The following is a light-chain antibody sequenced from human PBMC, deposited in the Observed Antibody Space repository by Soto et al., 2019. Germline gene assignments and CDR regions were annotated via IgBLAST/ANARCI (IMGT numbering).Light chain of an antibody. CDR2: GAS. V-gene: IGKV3-20*01. CDR1: QSISSSY. J-gene: IGKJ1*01. Sequence: DIVLTQSPGTLSLSPGERATLSCRASQSISSSYLAWYQQRPGQAPRLLIYGASSRATGILDRFSGSGSGTDFTLTISRLEPEDFAVYYCQQYGMSPWTFGQGTKVEI. CDR3: QQYGMSPWT.